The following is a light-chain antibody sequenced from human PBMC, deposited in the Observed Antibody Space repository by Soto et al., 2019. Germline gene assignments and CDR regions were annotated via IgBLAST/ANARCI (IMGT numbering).Light chain of an antibody. CDR1: QTLLYTSNNKSY. J-gene: IGKJ4*02. CDR3: QQYATTPRT. Sequence: DIVMTQSPDSLAVSLGERATINCKSSQTLLYTSNNKSYLAWYQQKAGQPPKLLFFWASSRESGVPDRFSASGTETDFTLTISSLQAEDVAVYFCQQYATTPRTFGRGSRVEI. V-gene: IGKV4-1*01. CDR2: WAS.